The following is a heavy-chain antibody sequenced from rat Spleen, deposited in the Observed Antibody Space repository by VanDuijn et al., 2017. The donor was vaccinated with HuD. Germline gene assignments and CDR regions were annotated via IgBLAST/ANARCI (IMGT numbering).Heavy chain of an antibody. V-gene: IGHV2S63*01. Sequence: EVQLKESGPGLVQPSQTLSLTCTVSGFSLTDYSVHWVRQPPGKGLEWIGVMWSHGVTSYNSALKSRLSISWDSSKSQFFLKMNSLQTEDTATYYCARDPPYYSGDLNWFPYWGQGTLVTVSS. CDR1: GFSLTDYS. J-gene: IGHJ3*01. CDR3: ARDPPYYSGDLNWFPY. D-gene: IGHD1-1*01. CDR2: MWSHGVT.